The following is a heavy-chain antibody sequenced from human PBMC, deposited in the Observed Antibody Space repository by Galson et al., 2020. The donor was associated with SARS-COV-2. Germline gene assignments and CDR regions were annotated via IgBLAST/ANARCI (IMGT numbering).Heavy chain of an antibody. CDR2: INPNSGGT. CDR3: ARSEKWELLWMADAFDI. V-gene: IGHV1-2*02. Sequence: ASVKVSCKASGYTFTGYYMHWVRQAPGQGLEWKGWINPNSGGTNYAQKFQGRVTMTRDTSISTAYMELSRLRSDDTAVYYCARSEKWELLWMADAFDIWGQGTMVTVSS. J-gene: IGHJ3*02. D-gene: IGHD1-26*01. CDR1: GYTFTGYY.